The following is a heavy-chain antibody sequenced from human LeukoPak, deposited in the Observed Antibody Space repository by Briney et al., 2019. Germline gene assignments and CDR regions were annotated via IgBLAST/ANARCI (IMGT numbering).Heavy chain of an antibody. Sequence: GGSLRLSCVASGSRFGSYAMHWFRRAPGKGLEWLAFIWHDGSNQTYTESVKGRFTISRDNSKNTLDLHMNSLRAEDTAMYYCARDRGPGGLAGTYYWGQGTLVTVSS. CDR2: IWHDGSNQ. V-gene: IGHV3-33*01. D-gene: IGHD6-19*01. CDR3: ARDRGPGGLAGTYY. CDR1: GSRFGSYA. J-gene: IGHJ4*02.